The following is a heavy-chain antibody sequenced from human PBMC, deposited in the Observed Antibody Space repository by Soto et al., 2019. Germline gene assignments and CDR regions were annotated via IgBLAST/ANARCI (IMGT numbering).Heavy chain of an antibody. D-gene: IGHD4-4*01. CDR2: ISGSGGST. Sequence: LRLSCAASGFTFSSYAMSWVRQAPGKGLEWVSAISGSGGSTYYADSVKGRFTIYRDNSKNTLYLKMNRMRAEDTAVYYCAKDQVRILTTVSLYYYYYGMDVWGQGTTVTVSS. CDR3: AKDQVRILTTVSLYYYYYGMDV. J-gene: IGHJ6*02. V-gene: IGHV3-23*01. CDR1: GFTFSSYA.